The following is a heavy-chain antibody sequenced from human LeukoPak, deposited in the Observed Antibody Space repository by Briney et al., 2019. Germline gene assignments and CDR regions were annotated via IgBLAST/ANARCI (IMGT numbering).Heavy chain of an antibody. D-gene: IGHD6-19*01. CDR3: AKDGYSSGSKLDY. CDR2: ISHSGANT. CDR1: GFTFSDSA. J-gene: IGHJ4*02. V-gene: IGHV3-23*01. Sequence: GGSLRLSCAASGFTFSDSAMDWVRQAPGKGLEWVSLISHSGANTFYADSVKGRFSVSRDNSKNTMYLQMNSLRAEDTAVYYCAKDGYSSGSKLDYWGQGTLVTVSS.